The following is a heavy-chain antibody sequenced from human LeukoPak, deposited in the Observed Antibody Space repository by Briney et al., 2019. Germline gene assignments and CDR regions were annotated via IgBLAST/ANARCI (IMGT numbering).Heavy chain of an antibody. Sequence: ASVKVSCKASGYTFTSYGISWVRQAPGQGLEWMGWISAYNGNTNYAQKLQGRVTMTTDTSTSTAYMELRSLRSDDTAVYYCARETRHYYYGSGSYYYYYYYMDVWGKGTTVTVSS. D-gene: IGHD3-10*01. J-gene: IGHJ6*03. CDR2: ISAYNGNT. CDR1: GYTFTSYG. CDR3: ARETRHYYYGSGSYYYYYYYMDV. V-gene: IGHV1-18*01.